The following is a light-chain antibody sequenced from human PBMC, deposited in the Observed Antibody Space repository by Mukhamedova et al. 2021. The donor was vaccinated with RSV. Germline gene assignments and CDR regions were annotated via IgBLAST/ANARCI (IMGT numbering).Light chain of an antibody. CDR1: NIGSKS. Sequence: GGNNIGSKSVHWYQQKPGQAPVLVIYYDSDRPSGIPERFSGSNSGNTATLTISRVEAGDEADYYCQVWDSSSDHPVFGGGTKLTV. J-gene: IGLJ3*02. CDR2: YDS. V-gene: IGLV3-21*04. CDR3: QVWDSSSDHPV.